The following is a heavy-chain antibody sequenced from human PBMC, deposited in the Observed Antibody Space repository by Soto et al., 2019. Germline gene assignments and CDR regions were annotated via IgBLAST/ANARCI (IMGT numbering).Heavy chain of an antibody. V-gene: IGHV4-39*05. J-gene: IGHJ5*01. D-gene: IGHD2-21*01. Sequence: LSGSPARTRTDSGVSILKSPSFWSWIRQPPGKGLQFIASVYHNGGAHYNSSLKSRVTISVDTANNQVSLRMRSLTAADTAFYYCGRVVEGATRHTDPDSWG. CDR3: GRVVEGATRHTDPDS. CDR2: VYHNGGA. CDR1: GVSILKSPSF.